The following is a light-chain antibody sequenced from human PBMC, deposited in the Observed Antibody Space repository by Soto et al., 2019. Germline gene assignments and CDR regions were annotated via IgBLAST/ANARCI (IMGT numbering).Light chain of an antibody. Sequence: LTQPHSVSESPGKTVTISCTGTSSDVGGYDRVSWYQQHPGKAPKLIIYDVTKRPSGVPDRFSGSKSGNTASLTISGLQAEDESDYYCCSYVGSYTWVFGGGTKLTVL. V-gene: IGLV2-11*01. CDR3: CSYVGSYTWV. J-gene: IGLJ3*02. CDR2: DVT. CDR1: SSDVGGYDR.